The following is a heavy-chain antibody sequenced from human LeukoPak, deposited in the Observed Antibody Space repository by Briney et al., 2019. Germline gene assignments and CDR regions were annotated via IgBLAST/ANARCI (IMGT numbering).Heavy chain of an antibody. CDR2: ISSSGSTI. D-gene: IGHD3-22*01. Sequence: PGGSLRLSCATSGFIFSNYWMTWVRQAPGKGLEWVSYISSSGSTIYYADSVKGRFTISRDNAKNSLYLQMNSLRAEDTAVYYCAREGDSSGYYPSPNWFDPWGQGTLVTVSS. J-gene: IGHJ5*02. CDR1: GFIFSNYW. V-gene: IGHV3-11*01. CDR3: AREGDSSGYYPSPNWFDP.